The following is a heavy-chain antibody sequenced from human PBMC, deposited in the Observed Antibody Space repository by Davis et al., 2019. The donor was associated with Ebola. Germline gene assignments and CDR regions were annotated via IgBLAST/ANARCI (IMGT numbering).Heavy chain of an antibody. D-gene: IGHD1-26*01. CDR3: ASRYSGSYYLTAFDI. J-gene: IGHJ3*02. Sequence: AASVKVSCKASGYTFTSYYMHWVRQAPGQGLEWMGMINPSSGSTSYAQNFQGRVTMTRDTSTTTVYMELSSLRSEDTAVYYCASRYSGSYYLTAFDIWGQGTMVTVSS. V-gene: IGHV1-46*01. CDR1: GYTFTSYY. CDR2: INPSSGST.